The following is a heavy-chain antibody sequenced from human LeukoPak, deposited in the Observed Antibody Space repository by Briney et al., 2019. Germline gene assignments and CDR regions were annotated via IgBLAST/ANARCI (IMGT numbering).Heavy chain of an antibody. D-gene: IGHD6-13*01. J-gene: IGHJ4*02. CDR2: IYPGDSDT. CDR3: ARYTSGYSSSWYLKD. CDR1: GYSFTSYW. Sequence: GESLKISCKGSGYSFTSYWIGWVRQMPGKGLEWMGTIYPGDSDTRYSPSFQGQVTISADKSISTAYLQWSSLKASDTAMYYCARYTSGYSSSWYLKDWGQGTLVTVSS. V-gene: IGHV5-51*01.